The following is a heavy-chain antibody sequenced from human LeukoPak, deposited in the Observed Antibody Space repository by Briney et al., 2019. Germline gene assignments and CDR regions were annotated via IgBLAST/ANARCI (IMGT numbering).Heavy chain of an antibody. CDR1: GYTLTELS. V-gene: IGHV1-24*01. D-gene: IGHD3-9*01. J-gene: IGHJ3*02. CDR2: FDPEDGET. Sequence: ASVKVSCKVSGYTLTELSMHWVRQAPGRGLEWMGGFDPEDGETIYAQKFQGRVTMTEDTSTDTAYMELSSLRSEDTAVYYCAPILRYFDWLRGRPPAFDIWGRGTMVTVSS. CDR3: APILRYFDWLRGRPPAFDI.